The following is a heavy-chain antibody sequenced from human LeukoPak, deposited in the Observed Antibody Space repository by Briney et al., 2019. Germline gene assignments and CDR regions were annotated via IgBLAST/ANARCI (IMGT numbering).Heavy chain of an antibody. Sequence: SGTLSLTCAVSGGSITSGTWWTWVRQPPGKGLEWIGEIYHSGRTNYNPSLKSRVTISVDKSKNQFSLSLNSMAVSDTAVYYCESDIPVTGTSGLAYWGRGTLVTVSS. CDR2: IYHSGRT. CDR3: ESDIPVTGTSGLAY. CDR1: GGSITSGTW. D-gene: IGHD2-21*02. J-gene: IGHJ4*02. V-gene: IGHV4-4*02.